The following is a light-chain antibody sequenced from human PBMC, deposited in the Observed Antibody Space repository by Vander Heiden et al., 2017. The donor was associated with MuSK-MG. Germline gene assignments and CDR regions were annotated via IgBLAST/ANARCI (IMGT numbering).Light chain of an antibody. J-gene: IGLJ1*01. V-gene: IGLV1-44*01. CDR1: ASTIGRPD. CDR2: KTS. CDR3: AARDDSLVDHVSG. Sequence: QSALPPPASASGAPGQRVTIPCSGRASTIGRPDVSWYQFLPGTAPKLLIFKTSARPSGVPARFFGSRSGTSASLAISGLQSEDGATYFCAARDDSLVDHVSGFG.